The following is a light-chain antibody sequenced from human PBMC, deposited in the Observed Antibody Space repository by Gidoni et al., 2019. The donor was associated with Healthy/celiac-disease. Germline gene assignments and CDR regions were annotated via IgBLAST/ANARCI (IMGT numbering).Light chain of an antibody. CDR1: QSVSSY. J-gene: IGKJ1*01. V-gene: IGKV3-11*01. CDR3: QQRSNWPRGT. CDR2: DAS. Sequence: EIVLTQSPATVSSSPGERATLSCRASQSVSSYLAWYQQKPGQAPRLLIYDASNRATGIPARFSGSGSGTDLTLTISSLETEDFAVYYCQQRSNWPRGTFGQGTKVEIK.